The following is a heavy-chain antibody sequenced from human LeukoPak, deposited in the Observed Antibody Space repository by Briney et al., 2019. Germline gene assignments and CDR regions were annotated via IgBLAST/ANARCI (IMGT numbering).Heavy chain of an antibody. V-gene: IGHV4-38-2*01. CDR1: GYSISSGYY. J-gene: IGHJ6*03. D-gene: IGHD6-13*01. CDR2: MNYSGST. CDR3: ARQGGSSSPYYYYYMDV. Sequence: SETLSLTCAVSGYSISSGYYWGWFRQPPGKGLEWIGCMNYSGSTYYNPSLKSRVTISVDTSKNQFSLKLSSVTAADTAVYYCARQGGSSSPYYYYYMDVWGTGTTVTVSS.